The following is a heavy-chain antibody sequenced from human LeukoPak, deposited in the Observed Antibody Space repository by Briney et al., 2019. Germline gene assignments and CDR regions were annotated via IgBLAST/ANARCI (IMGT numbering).Heavy chain of an antibody. Sequence: SVKVSCKASGGTFSSYTISWVRQAPGQGLEWMGRIIPILGIANYAQKFQGRVTITADKSTSTAYMELSSLRSEDTAVYYCARDSTGYYYMDVWGKGTTVTVSS. CDR3: ARDSTGYYYMDV. J-gene: IGHJ6*03. D-gene: IGHD2-8*02. CDR2: IIPILGIA. V-gene: IGHV1-69*04. CDR1: GGTFSSYT.